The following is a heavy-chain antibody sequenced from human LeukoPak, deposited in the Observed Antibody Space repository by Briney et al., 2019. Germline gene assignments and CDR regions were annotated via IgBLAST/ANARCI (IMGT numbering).Heavy chain of an antibody. J-gene: IGHJ5*02. Sequence: SETLSLTCTVSGGSISSYYWSWIRQPPGKGLEWIGYIYYSGSTNYNPSLKSRVTISVDTSKNQFSLKLSSVTAADTAVYYCARGGGWFDPWGQGTLVTVSS. CDR3: ARGGGWFDP. CDR2: IYYSGST. CDR1: GGSISSYY. V-gene: IGHV4-59*01.